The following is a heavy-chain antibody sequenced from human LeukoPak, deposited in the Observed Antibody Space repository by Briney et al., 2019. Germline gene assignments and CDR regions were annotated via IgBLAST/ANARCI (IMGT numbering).Heavy chain of an antibody. V-gene: IGHV3-7*03. CDR3: ARDTRAAAGTFTWFDP. J-gene: IGHJ5*02. CDR1: GFIFSNYW. Sequence: GGSLRLSCAASGFIFSNYWMTWVRQAPGKGLEWVANIKQDGSEKYYVDSVKGRFTISRDNAKNSVYLQMNSLRAEDTALYHCARDTRAAAGTFTWFDPWGQGTLVTVSS. CDR2: IKQDGSEK. D-gene: IGHD6-13*01.